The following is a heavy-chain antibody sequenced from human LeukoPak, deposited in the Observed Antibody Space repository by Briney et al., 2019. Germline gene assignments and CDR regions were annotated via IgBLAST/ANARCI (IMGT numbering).Heavy chain of an antibody. D-gene: IGHD6-19*01. V-gene: IGHV4-59*01. CDR3: ARGPLYSSGWPYYFDY. CDR1: GGSISSYY. J-gene: IGHJ4*02. CDR2: IYDSGST. Sequence: LETLSLTCTVSGGSISSYYWSWIRQPPGKGLEWIGYIYDSGSTKYNPSLKSRVTISVDTSKKQFSLKLSSVTAADTAVYYCARGPLYSSGWPYYFDYWGQGILVTVSS.